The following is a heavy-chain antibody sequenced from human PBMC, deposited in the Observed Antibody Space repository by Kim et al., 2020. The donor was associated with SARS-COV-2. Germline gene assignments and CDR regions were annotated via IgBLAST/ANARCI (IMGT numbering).Heavy chain of an antibody. D-gene: IGHD4-17*01. Sequence: GGSLRLSCAASGFTVSSNYMSWVRQAQGKGLEWVSVIYSGGSTYYADSVKGRFTISRDNSKNTLYLQMNSLRAEDTAVYYCARAPYPTVTTLYGMDVWGQGTTVTVSS. J-gene: IGHJ6*02. V-gene: IGHV3-66*01. CDR1: GFTVSSNY. CDR3: ARAPYPTVTTLYGMDV. CDR2: IYSGGST.